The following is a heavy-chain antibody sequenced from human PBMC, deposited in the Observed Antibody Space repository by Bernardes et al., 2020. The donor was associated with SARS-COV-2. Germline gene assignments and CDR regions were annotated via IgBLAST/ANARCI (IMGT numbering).Heavy chain of an antibody. CDR3: ARGDDYGDYRDDY. V-gene: IGHV3-33*01. CDR2: IWYDGSNK. CDR1: GFTFSSYG. Sequence: GRTLRLSCASSGFTFSSYGMHWVRKGPGKGLEWVAVIWYDGSNKYYADSVKGRFTISRDNSKNTLYLQMNSLRAEDTAVYYCARGDDYGDYRDDYWGQGTLVTVSS. J-gene: IGHJ4*02. D-gene: IGHD4-17*01.